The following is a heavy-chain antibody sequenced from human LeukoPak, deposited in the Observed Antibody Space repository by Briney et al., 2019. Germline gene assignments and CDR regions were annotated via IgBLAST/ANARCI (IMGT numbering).Heavy chain of an antibody. D-gene: IGHD5-24*01. J-gene: IGHJ4*02. CDR3: ARRLMAVLSGYYFDC. Sequence: GESLKISGKVSGYTFGNHWIGWVGRKPGKGREWMGIIWPGDADTRYSPSFQGQVPISAHKSTSTVYLQWSSLRASDTATYFCARRLMAVLSGYYFDCWGQGTLVSVSS. CDR1: GYTFGNHW. CDR2: IWPGDADT. V-gene: IGHV5-51*01.